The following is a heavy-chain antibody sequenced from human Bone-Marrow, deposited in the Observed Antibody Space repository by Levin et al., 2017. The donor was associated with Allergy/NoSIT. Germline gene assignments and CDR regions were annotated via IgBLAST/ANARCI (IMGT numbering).Heavy chain of an antibody. CDR2: ISSSSSYI. V-gene: IGHV3-21*01. D-gene: IGHD2-2*01. Sequence: GGSLRLSCAASGFTFSSYSMNWVRQAPGKGLEWVSSISSSSSYIYYADSVKGRFTISRDNAKNSLYLQMNSLRAEDTAVYYCARAALVVPAAMVEYYFDYWGQGTLVTVSS. CDR3: ARAALVVPAAMVEYYFDY. J-gene: IGHJ4*02. CDR1: GFTFSSYS.